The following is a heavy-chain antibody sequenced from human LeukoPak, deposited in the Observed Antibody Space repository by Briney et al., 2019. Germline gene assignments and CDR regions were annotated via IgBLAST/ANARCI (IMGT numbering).Heavy chain of an antibody. J-gene: IGHJ4*02. Sequence: GGSLRLSCAASGFTFSSYGMHWVRQAPGKGLEWVAVIWYDGSNKYYADSVKGRFTISRDNSKNTLYLQMNSLRAEDTAVYYCAKDNGLDYYGSGSYYTFDYWGQRTLVTVSS. V-gene: IGHV3-33*06. D-gene: IGHD3-10*01. CDR2: IWYDGSNK. CDR3: AKDNGLDYYGSGSYYTFDY. CDR1: GFTFSSYG.